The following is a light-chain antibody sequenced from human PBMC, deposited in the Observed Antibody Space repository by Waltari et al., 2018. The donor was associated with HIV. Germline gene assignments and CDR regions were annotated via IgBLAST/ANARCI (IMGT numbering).Light chain of an antibody. CDR1: QSVLYSSNNKNF. CDR2: WAS. Sequence: DIVMTQSPDSMAVPLGERATINCKSSQSVLYSSNNKNFLVWYQQKPGQPPKLLISWASTRESGVPDRFSGSGSGTDFTLTISSLQAEDVAVYYCQQYYTTPPTFGQGTKVEI. CDR3: QQYYTTPPT. J-gene: IGKJ1*01. V-gene: IGKV4-1*01.